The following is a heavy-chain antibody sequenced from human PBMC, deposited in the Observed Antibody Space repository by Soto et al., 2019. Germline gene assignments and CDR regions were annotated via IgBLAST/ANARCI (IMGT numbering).Heavy chain of an antibody. CDR2: IIPAIGKP. CDR1: GGIFSNDP. CDR3: ATGEWELPHF. Sequence: ASVKVSCKASGGIFSNDPISWVRQAPGQGLEWMGGIIPAIGKPDYAQKYQDRVTIAADESTSTAYMELTNLVSQDTAVYYCATGEWELPHFWGQGTLVTVSS. J-gene: IGHJ4*02. V-gene: IGHV1-69*13. D-gene: IGHD1-7*01.